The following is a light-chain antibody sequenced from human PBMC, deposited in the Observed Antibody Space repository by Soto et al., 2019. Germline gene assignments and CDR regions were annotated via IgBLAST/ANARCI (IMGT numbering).Light chain of an antibody. CDR1: SSDVGGYNY. CDR3: SSYRARNTFV. Sequence: QSVLTQPRSVSGSPGQSVTISCTGTSSDVGGYNYVSWYQHHPGKAPKLMIYDVTKRPSGVRDRFSASKSGNTASLTISGLQPEDEGDYYCSSYRARNTFVFGGGTKVTVL. CDR2: DVT. V-gene: IGLV2-11*01. J-gene: IGLJ1*01.